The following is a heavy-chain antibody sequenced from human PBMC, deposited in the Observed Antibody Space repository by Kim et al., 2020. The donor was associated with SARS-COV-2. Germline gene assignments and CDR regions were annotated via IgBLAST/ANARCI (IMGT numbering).Heavy chain of an antibody. CDR2: MNPNSGNT. D-gene: IGHD1-26*01. CDR3: ARGGVRGSHPKGSFEDY. CDR1: GYTFTSYD. V-gene: IGHV1-8*01. Sequence: ASVKVSCKASGYTFTSYDINWVRQATGQGLEWMGWMNPNSGNTGYAQKFQGRVTMTRNTSISTAYMELSSLRSEDTAVYYCARGGVRGSHPKGSFEDYWGQGTLVTVSS. J-gene: IGHJ4*02.